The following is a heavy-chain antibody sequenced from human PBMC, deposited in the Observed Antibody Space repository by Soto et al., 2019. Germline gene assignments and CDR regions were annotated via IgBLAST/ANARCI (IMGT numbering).Heavy chain of an antibody. CDR3: ASQEMATKNVDAFDI. CDR2: IYPGDSDT. J-gene: IGHJ3*02. V-gene: IGHV5-51*01. D-gene: IGHD5-12*01. Sequence: ESLKISCKGSGYSFTSYWIGWVRQMPGKGLEGKGIIYPGDSDTRYSPSFQGQVTISADKSISTAYLQWSSLKASDTAMYYCASQEMATKNVDAFDIWGQGTMVTVSS. CDR1: GYSFTSYW.